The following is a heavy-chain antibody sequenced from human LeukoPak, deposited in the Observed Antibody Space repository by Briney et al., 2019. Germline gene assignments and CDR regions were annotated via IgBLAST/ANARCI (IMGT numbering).Heavy chain of an antibody. CDR1: GRSFSGYY. D-gene: IGHD6-13*01. V-gene: IGHV4-34*01. J-gene: IGHJ4*02. CDR3: ARGVVAAAGRTFDF. CDR2: INHSGST. Sequence: SETLSLTCAVYGRSFSGYYWSWIRQSPGKGLEWIGEINHSGSTNYNPSLKSRVTISVDTSKNQFSLKLSSVTAADTAVYYCARGVVAAAGRTFDFWGQGTLVTVSS.